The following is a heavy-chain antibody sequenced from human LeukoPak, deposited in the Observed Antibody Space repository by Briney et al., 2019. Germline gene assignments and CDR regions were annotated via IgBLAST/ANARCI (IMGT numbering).Heavy chain of an antibody. V-gene: IGHV3-53*01. CDR2: IYSGGST. CDR3: AKDFYGSSPTFFDY. Sequence: GGSLRLSCAASGFTVSSNYMSWVRQAPGKGLEWVSVIYSGGSTYYADSVKGRFTISRDNSKNTLYLQMNSLRAEDTAVYYCAKDFYGSSPTFFDYWGQGTLVTVSS. D-gene: IGHD6-6*01. CDR1: GFTVSSNY. J-gene: IGHJ4*02.